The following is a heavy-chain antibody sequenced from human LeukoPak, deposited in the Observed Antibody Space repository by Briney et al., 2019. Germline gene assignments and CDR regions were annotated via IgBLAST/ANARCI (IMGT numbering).Heavy chain of an antibody. D-gene: IGHD6-13*01. CDR3: ARAAAACIEIY. J-gene: IGHJ4*02. V-gene: IGHV4-59*01. CDR2: IYYTGSI. CDR1: GSSISTYY. Sequence: SETLSLTCTVSGSSISTYYWSWIRQPPGKVLEWIGYIYYTGSINYNPSLKSRVTISIDRSKNQFSLTLSSVTAADTAVYYCARAAAACIEIYWGQGTLVTVSS.